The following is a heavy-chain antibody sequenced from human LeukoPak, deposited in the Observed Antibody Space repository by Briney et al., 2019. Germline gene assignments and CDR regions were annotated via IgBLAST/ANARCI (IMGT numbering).Heavy chain of an antibody. CDR2: INPNSGGT. CDR3: ARAGYCSSTSCYTGFDY. CDR1: GYTFTGYY. D-gene: IGHD2-2*02. V-gene: IGHV1-2*02. Sequence: ASVKVPCKASGYTFTGYYMHWVRQAPGQGLEWMGWINPNSGGTNYAQKFQGRVTMTRDTSISTAYMELSRLRSDDTAVYYCARAGYCSSTSCYTGFDYWGQGTLVTVSS. J-gene: IGHJ4*02.